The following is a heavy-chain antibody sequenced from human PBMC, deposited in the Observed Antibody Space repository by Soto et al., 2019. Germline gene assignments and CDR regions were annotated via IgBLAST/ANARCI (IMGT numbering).Heavy chain of an antibody. CDR2: ISYDGSNK. V-gene: IGHV3-30*18. D-gene: IGHD3-10*01. J-gene: IGHJ6*02. CDR3: AKDMKDYSFDV. CDR1: GFTFSSYG. Sequence: LRLSCAASGFTFSSYGMHWVRQAPGKGLEWVAVISYDGSNKYYADSVKGRFTISRDNSKNTLYLQMNSLRAEDTAVYYCAKDMKDYSFDVWGQGTTVTVSS.